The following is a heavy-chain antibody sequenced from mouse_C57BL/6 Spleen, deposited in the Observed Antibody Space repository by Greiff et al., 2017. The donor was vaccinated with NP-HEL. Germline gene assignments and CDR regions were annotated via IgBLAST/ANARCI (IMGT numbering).Heavy chain of an antibody. D-gene: IGHD2-4*01. J-gene: IGHJ3*01. CDR1: GYSITSGYD. CDR3: AREGDYDVRFAY. V-gene: IGHV3-1*01. CDR2: ISYSGST. Sequence: EVKLQESGPGMVKPSQSLSLTCTVTGYSITSGYDWHWIRHFPGNKLEWMGYISYSGSTNYNPSLKSRISITHDTSKNHFFLKLNSVTTEDTATYYCAREGDYDVRFAYWGQGTLVTVSA.